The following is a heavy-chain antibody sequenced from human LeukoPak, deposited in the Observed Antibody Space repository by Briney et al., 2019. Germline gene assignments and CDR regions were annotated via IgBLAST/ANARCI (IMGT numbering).Heavy chain of an antibody. Sequence: GGSLRLSCAASGFTFSTYPIHWVRQAPGKGLEWVTVISYDGNNKYYADSVQGRFTISRDNSKNTLDLQMTGLRAEDTAVYYCARERGRGRDSPWFDYWGQGTLVTVSS. V-gene: IGHV3-30*14. CDR3: ARERGRGRDSPWFDY. CDR1: GFTFSTYP. J-gene: IGHJ4*02. D-gene: IGHD1-26*01. CDR2: ISYDGNNK.